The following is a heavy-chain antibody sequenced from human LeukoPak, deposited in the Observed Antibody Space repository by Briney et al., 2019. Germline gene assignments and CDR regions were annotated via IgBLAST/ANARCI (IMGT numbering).Heavy chain of an antibody. CDR3: SKAGCSATTCYSNS. CDR2: ISGQSANT. V-gene: IGHV3-23*01. CDR1: GFTFSSYA. Sequence: GGPLRLSCAASGFTFSSYATNWVRQAPGKGLEWVSVISGQSANTYYADSVKGRFTISRDNSKNTLDLQMNSLRAEDTAIYYCSKAGCSATTCYSNSWGQGILVTVSS. D-gene: IGHD2-2*01. J-gene: IGHJ4*02.